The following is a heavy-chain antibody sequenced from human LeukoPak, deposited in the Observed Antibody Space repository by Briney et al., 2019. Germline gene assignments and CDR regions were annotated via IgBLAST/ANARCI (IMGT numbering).Heavy chain of an antibody. D-gene: IGHD1-26*01. Sequence: PSETLSLTCTVSGGSLSSSSYYWGWLRQPPGTGLEWIGRIYYSRSTYYNPTLKSRCTISVHTSKNQFSLELRSVTAADTAVYSCARRLLVRGSYLGRYYFDYWGQGTLVTVSS. CDR3: ARRLLVRGSYLGRYYFDY. CDR2: IYYSRST. CDR1: GGSLSSSSYY. J-gene: IGHJ4*02. V-gene: IGHV4-39*07.